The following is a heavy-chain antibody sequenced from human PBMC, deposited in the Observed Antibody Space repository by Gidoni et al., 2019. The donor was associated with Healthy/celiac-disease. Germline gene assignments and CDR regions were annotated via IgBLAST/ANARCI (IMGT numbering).Heavy chain of an antibody. D-gene: IGHD5-12*01. CDR1: GATFSSYT. Sequence: QVRLVQSGAAVKKPGSSVKVSCKASGATFSSYTSSWVRLAPGQGREWMGRIIPILGIANYAQKFQGRGTITAYKSTGTAYMELSSLRSEDTAVYYYARDPDIVATTDDYWGQGTLVTVSS. CDR3: ARDPDIVATTDDY. V-gene: IGHV1-69*08. CDR2: IIPILGIA. J-gene: IGHJ4*02.